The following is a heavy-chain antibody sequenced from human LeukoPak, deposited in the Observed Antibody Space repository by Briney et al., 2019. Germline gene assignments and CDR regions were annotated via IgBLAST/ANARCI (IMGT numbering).Heavy chain of an antibody. D-gene: IGHD2-2*01. J-gene: IGHJ3*02. Sequence: PGGSLRLSCAASGFTFSSHVMHWVRQAPGKGLEYVSGINTNGGNTQYANSVKGRFTISRDSSKYTLYLQMGSLRPEDMAVYYCARTQLQNDAFDIWGQGTMVTVSS. CDR2: INTNGGNT. CDR3: ARTQLQNDAFDI. V-gene: IGHV3-64*01. CDR1: GFTFSSHV.